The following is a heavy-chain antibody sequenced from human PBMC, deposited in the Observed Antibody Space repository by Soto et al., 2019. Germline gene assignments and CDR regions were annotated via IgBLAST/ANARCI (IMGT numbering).Heavy chain of an antibody. CDR1: GGTFSSYA. CDR2: IIPILGTA. Sequence: QVQLVQSGAEVKKPGSSVKVSCKASGGTFSSYAISWVRQAPGQGLEWMGGIIPILGTANYAQKFQGRVTITADESTSTAYMELSSLRSEDTAVYYCARAWGVVTAILNAFDIWGQGTMVTVSS. D-gene: IGHD2-21*02. J-gene: IGHJ3*02. V-gene: IGHV1-69*01. CDR3: ARAWGVVTAILNAFDI.